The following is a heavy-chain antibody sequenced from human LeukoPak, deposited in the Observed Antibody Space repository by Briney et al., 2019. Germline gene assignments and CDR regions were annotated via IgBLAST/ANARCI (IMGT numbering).Heavy chain of an antibody. V-gene: IGHV3-53*01. D-gene: IGHD3-3*01. CDR3: AQGDSYYDFLLSA. CDR2: IYSGGST. Sequence: GGSLRLSCAASGFTVSSNYMSWVHQAPGKGLEWVSVIYSGGSTYYADSVKGRFTISRDNSRNTLYLQMNSLRVEDTAVYYCAQGDSYYDFLLSAWGQGTMVTVSS. J-gene: IGHJ3*01. CDR1: GFTVSSNY.